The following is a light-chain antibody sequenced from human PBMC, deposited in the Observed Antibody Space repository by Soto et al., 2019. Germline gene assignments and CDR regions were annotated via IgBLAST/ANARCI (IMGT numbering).Light chain of an antibody. Sequence: EIVLTQSPGTLSLSPGERATLSCRASQSVSSLYLAWYQQKPGQAPRLLISGASSRATGIPDRFSGSGSGTDFTLTISSLQSEDFAVYYCQQYNSWPPLTFGGGTKVEIK. CDR2: GAS. V-gene: IGKV3-20*01. J-gene: IGKJ4*01. CDR3: QQYNSWPPLT. CDR1: QSVSSLY.